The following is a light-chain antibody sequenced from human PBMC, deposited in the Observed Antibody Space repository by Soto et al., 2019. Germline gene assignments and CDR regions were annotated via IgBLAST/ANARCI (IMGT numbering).Light chain of an antibody. CDR2: YAS. CDR3: QQYITRPPYT. CDR1: QSVSSS. J-gene: IGKJ2*01. V-gene: IGKV3-15*01. Sequence: EIVLTQSPATLSVSPGERVTLSCKAGQSVSSSLAWYQQKPGQGPRLLIYYASTSATDIPVRFSGSGSGTEFTLSISILQSEDFAVYYCQQYITRPPYTFGQGTKLEMK.